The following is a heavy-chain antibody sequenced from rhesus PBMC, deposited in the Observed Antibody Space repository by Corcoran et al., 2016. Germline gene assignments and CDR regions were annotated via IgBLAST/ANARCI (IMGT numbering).Heavy chain of an antibody. CDR3: ASGRPRWYFDY. CDR2: ITGHSGNT. CDR1: GASISSYW. V-gene: IGHV4-80*01. J-gene: IGHJ4*01. Sequence: QVQLQESGPGLVKPSETLFLTCAVSGASISSYWRNWTRQPPGKGLEWIVEITGHSGNTNYNPSLKSRVTISKDASKNQFSLKLSSVTAADTAVYYCASGRPRWYFDYWGQGVLVTVSS.